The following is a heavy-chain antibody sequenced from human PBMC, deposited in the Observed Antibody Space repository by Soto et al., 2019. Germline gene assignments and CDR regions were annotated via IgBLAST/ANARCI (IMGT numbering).Heavy chain of an antibody. V-gene: IGHV4-39*01. Sequence: SETLSLTCTVSGDSMSSDDYYWGWIRQPPGKGLEWIAIIVYSGNTYWNPSLKSRVTISVDTSKRQFSLNLRSVTAADTAVYYCVRQRQAYNWLDPWGQGSPVTVSS. CDR2: IVYSGNT. J-gene: IGHJ5*02. CDR3: VRQRQAYNWLDP. CDR1: GDSMSSDDYY.